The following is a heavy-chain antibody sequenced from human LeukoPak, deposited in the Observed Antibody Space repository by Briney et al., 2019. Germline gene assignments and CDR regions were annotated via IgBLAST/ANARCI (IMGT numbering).Heavy chain of an antibody. CDR1: GFTFSTYD. V-gene: IGHV3-30*03. D-gene: IGHD3-22*01. CDR2: ISYDGSNK. Sequence: PGRSLRLSCAASGFTFSTYDMHWVRQAPGKGLEWVAIISYDGSNKYYADSVKGRFTISRDNSKNTLYLQMNSLRAEDTAVYYCARDRDSSGYDYFDYWGQGTLVTVSS. J-gene: IGHJ4*02. CDR3: ARDRDSSGYDYFDY.